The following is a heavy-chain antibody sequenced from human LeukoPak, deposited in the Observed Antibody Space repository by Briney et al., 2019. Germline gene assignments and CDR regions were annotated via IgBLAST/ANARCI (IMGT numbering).Heavy chain of an antibody. CDR3: ARADSRDY. J-gene: IGHJ4*02. V-gene: IGHV1-2*06. CDR1: GYTFIDYY. CDR2: INPSSGVT. Sequence: GASVKVSCKTSGYTFIDYYIHWIRQAPGQGLEWMGRINPSSGVTNYAQKFQGRVTMTRDTSISTAYMELSSLISDDSALYYCARADSRDYWGQGTLVTVSS.